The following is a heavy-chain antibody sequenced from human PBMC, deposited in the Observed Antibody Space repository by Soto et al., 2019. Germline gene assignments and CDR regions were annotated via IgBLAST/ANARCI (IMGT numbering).Heavy chain of an antibody. V-gene: IGHV3-33*01. CDR1: GFTFSSYG. Sequence: QVQLVESGGGVVQPGRSLRLSCAASGFTFSSYGMHWVRQAPGKGLEWVAVIWNDGSNKYYADSVKGRFTISRDNSKNTLYLQMNSLRAEDTAVYYCARDPNVHYDLRRPDYYYGMDVWGQGTTVTVSS. CDR3: ARDPNVHYDLRRPDYYYGMDV. D-gene: IGHD3-3*01. J-gene: IGHJ6*02. CDR2: IWNDGSNK.